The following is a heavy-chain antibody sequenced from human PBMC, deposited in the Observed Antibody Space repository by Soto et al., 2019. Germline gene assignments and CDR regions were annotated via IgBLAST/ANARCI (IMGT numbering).Heavy chain of an antibody. CDR2: ISSDGSSK. D-gene: IGHD3-16*01. Sequence: LRLSCAASGFIFSNYPMYWVCQAPGMGLERVAFISSDGSSKYYADSVRGRFTISRDNSKNTLYLQMNSLRAEDTAMFYRASRGGHDVFDYWAQGTLVTVSS. V-gene: IGHV3-30-3*01. J-gene: IGHJ4*02. CDR1: GFIFSNYP. CDR3: ASRGGHDVFDY.